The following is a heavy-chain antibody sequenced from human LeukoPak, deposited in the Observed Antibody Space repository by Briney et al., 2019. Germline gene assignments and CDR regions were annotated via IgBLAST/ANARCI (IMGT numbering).Heavy chain of an antibody. Sequence: ASVKVSCKASGYTFTSYAMHWVRQAPGQRLEWMGWINAGNGNTKYSQKFQGRVTVTRDTSASTAYMELSSLRSEDTAVYYCAREGASATYYFDHWGQGTLVTVSS. V-gene: IGHV1-3*01. CDR3: AREGASATYYFDH. J-gene: IGHJ4*02. CDR1: GYTFTSYA. CDR2: INAGNGNT. D-gene: IGHD4/OR15-4a*01.